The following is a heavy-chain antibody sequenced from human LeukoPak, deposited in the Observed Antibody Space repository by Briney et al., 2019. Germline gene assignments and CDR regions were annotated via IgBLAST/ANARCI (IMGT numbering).Heavy chain of an antibody. CDR3: ASVGVAATVVFNYYYYGMDV. CDR2: INPNSGGP. J-gene: IGHJ6*02. D-gene: IGHD2-15*01. Sequence: ASVKVSCTTSGYSFTGYYIHWVRQAPGQGLEWMGRINPNSGGPNYAQKFQGRVTMTRDTSISTAYMELSRLRSDDTAVYYCASVGVAATVVFNYYYYGMDVWGQGTTVTVSS. CDR1: GYSFTGYY. V-gene: IGHV1-2*06.